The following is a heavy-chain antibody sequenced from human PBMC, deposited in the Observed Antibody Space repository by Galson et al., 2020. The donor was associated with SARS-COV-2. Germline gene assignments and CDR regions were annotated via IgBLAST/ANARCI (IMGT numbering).Heavy chain of an antibody. V-gene: IGHV4-30-2*01. D-gene: IGHD2-15*01. J-gene: IGHJ3*02. CDR2: IYHSGST. CDR3: ARAVYCSGGSCSGDEAVDI. Sequence: SQTLSLICAVSGGSISSGGYSWSWIRQPPGKGLEWIGYIYHSGSTYYNPSLKSRVTISVDRSKNQFSLKLSSVTAADTAVYYCARAVYCSGGSCSGDEAVDIWGQGTLVTVSS. CDR1: GGSISSGGYS.